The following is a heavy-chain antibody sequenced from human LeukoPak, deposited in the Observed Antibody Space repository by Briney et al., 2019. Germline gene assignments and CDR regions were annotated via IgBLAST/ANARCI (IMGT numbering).Heavy chain of an antibody. V-gene: IGHV3-30*02. CDR3: AILGAVVPAAMDWFDP. D-gene: IGHD2-2*01. Sequence: GGSLRLSCAASGFTLSSYGMHWVRHAPGKGMEWVAFIRYDGSNKYYADSVKGRFTIFRDNSKNTLYLQMNSLRAEDTAVYYCAILGAVVPAAMDWFDPWGQGTLVTVSS. CDR2: IRYDGSNK. J-gene: IGHJ5*02. CDR1: GFTLSSYG.